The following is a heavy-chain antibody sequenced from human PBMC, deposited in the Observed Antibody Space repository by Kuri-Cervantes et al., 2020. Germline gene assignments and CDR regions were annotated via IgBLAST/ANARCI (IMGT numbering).Heavy chain of an antibody. J-gene: IGHJ3*01. D-gene: IGHD2-15*01. Sequence: LSLTCAASGLTFSNYGLHWVRQAPGKGLEWVAFIRSDGSNKYYADSVKGRFTISRDNSKNTMYLQMNSLRAEDTAIYYCAKGSGGWSFDFRGQGTMVTVSS. CDR1: GLTFSNYG. CDR2: IRSDGSNK. CDR3: AKGSGGWSFDF. V-gene: IGHV3-30*02.